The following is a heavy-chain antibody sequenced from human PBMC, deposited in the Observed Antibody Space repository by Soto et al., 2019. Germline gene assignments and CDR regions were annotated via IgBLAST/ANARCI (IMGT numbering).Heavy chain of an antibody. CDR3: ARVFDTYYFDS. J-gene: IGHJ4*02. CDR2: MYFGGSF. Sequence: PSETLSLTCNVSGDSVSSGYWSWIRQPPGKGLEWIGFMYFGGSFNYNPSLAGRVTISVETSKNQFSMKMTSVTAADTAVYYCARVFDTYYFDSWGQGNMVTVSS. D-gene: IGHD3-9*01. V-gene: IGHV4-59*02. CDR1: GDSVSSGY.